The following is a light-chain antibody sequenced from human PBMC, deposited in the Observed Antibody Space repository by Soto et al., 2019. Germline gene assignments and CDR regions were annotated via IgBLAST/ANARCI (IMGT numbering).Light chain of an antibody. CDR1: QTVANNY. Sequence: EIVLTQSPGTLSLSPGERAILSCRASQTVANNYVAWYQQRPGQAPRLLLYGASYRATGVPDRFSGSGSGTDFTLTISRLEPDDSAVYYCQQFGGSPLVTFGGGTNVEIK. J-gene: IGKJ4*01. V-gene: IGKV3-20*01. CDR2: GAS. CDR3: QQFGGSPLVT.